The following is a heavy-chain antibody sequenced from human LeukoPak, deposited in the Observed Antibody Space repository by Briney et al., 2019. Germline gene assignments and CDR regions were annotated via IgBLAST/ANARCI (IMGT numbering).Heavy chain of an antibody. CDR3: ARRHQSCSGGSCYPHYFDS. V-gene: IGHV5-51*01. Sequence: GESLKISCKGSGYSSTNSWIGWVRQVPGRGLEWMGIIYPGDSDTRYSPSLQGQVTFSADKSISTAYLQWSSLKASDTAIYYYARRHQSCSGGSCYPHYFDSWSQGTLVTVSS. CDR2: IYPGDSDT. CDR1: GYSSTNSW. D-gene: IGHD2-15*01. J-gene: IGHJ4*02.